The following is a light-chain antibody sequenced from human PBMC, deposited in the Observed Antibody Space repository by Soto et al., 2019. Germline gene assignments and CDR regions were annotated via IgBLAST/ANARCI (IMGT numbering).Light chain of an antibody. Sequence: QSVLTQPASVSGSPGHSITISCTGTSSDVGGYNYVSWYQQHPGKAPKLMIYDVSNRPSGVSNRFSGSKSGNTASLTISGLQAEDEADYFCNSYTSINTLDVFGTGTKVTVL. J-gene: IGLJ1*01. V-gene: IGLV2-14*03. CDR3: NSYTSINTLDV. CDR2: DVS. CDR1: SSDVGGYNY.